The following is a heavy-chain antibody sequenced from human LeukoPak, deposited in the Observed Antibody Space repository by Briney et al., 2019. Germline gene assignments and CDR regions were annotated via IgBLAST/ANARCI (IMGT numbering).Heavy chain of an antibody. Sequence: GGSLRLSCAASGFTLSSYAMSWVRQAPGQGLEWVSTISGGGGKTYYADSVRRRFTIARDNSKNTPFLQMNSLRAEDTALYYCAKEKYYGSDWGQGTLVTVSS. CDR3: AKEKYYGSD. CDR2: ISGGGGKT. J-gene: IGHJ4*02. D-gene: IGHD3-10*01. CDR1: GFTLSSYA. V-gene: IGHV3-23*01.